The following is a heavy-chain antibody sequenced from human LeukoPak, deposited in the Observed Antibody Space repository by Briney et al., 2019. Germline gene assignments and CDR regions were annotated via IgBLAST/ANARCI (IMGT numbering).Heavy chain of an antibody. Sequence: SETLSLTCTVSGGSISNYYWSWMRQPPGKGLEWTRHIYYDGSTNYHPSHQRRVTSSDNTSMNHCSLKLSSVTAAATAVYYCTRRRDGNWFDPWGQGTLVTVSS. CDR3: TRRRDGNWFDP. CDR2: IYYDGST. V-gene: IGHV4-59*01. D-gene: IGHD5-24*01. J-gene: IGHJ5*02. CDR1: GGSISNYY.